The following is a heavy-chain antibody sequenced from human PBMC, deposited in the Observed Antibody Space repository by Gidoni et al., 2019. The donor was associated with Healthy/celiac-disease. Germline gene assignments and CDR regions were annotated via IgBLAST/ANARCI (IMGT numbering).Heavy chain of an antibody. CDR2: ISGSGGST. D-gene: IGHD6-19*01. V-gene: IGHV3-23*01. CDR1: GFTFSSYA. CDR3: AKDVWYSSGCFDY. Sequence: EVQLLESGGGLVQHGGSLRLSCAASGFTFSSYAMSWVRQAPGKGLEWVSAISGSGGSTYYADSVKGRFTISRDNSKNTLYLQMNSLRAEDTAVYYCAKDVWYSSGCFDYWGQGTLVTVSS. J-gene: IGHJ4*02.